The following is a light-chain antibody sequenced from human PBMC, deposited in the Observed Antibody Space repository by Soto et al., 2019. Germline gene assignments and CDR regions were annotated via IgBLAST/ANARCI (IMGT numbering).Light chain of an antibody. Sequence: DIQMTQSPSTLSASVGDRVTITCRASQSVTHWLAWYRQRPGKAPKLLIYDASTLERGVPSRFSGSGSGTDFTLTISSLQVDDFATYYCHQYHSSSSTFGQGTQVDIK. V-gene: IGKV1-5*01. CDR1: QSVTHW. J-gene: IGKJ1*01. CDR2: DAS. CDR3: HQYHSSSST.